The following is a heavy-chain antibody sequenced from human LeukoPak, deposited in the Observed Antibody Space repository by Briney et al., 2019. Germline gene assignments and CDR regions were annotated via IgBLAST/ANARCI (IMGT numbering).Heavy chain of an antibody. V-gene: IGHV3-11*01. Sequence: GGSLRLSCAASGFTFSDFYMNWIRQAPGKGLEWVSYISSSGSTIHYADSVKGRFTNSRHNSKNTLYLQMNSLRAEDTAVYYCARDQGDISNHWGQGTLVTVSS. J-gene: IGHJ5*02. D-gene: IGHD2-15*01. CDR1: GFTFSDFY. CDR2: ISSSGSTI. CDR3: ARDQGDISNH.